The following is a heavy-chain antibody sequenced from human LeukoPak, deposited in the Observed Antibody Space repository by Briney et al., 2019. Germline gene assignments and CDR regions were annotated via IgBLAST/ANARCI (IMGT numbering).Heavy chain of an antibody. CDR3: STGGGTYSLGA. V-gene: IGHV3-15*01. CDR1: GFTVTNAR. D-gene: IGHD1-26*01. Sequence: PGGSLRLSCAASGFTVTNARMTWVRQTPGKGLEWVGHIQRKSDGETTDYAAPVKDRFTISRDDSKNTLYLQMNSLKTEDTDVYYCSTGGGTYSLGAWGQGTLVIVSS. CDR2: IQRKSDGETT. J-gene: IGHJ5*02.